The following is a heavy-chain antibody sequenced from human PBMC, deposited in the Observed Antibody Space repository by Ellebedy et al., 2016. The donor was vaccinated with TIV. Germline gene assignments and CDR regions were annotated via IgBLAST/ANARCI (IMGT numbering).Heavy chain of an antibody. CDR3: ARLGEIAAAGASDY. CDR2: ISYSGDLM. Sequence: GESLKISCAASGFTFSGYYMTWFRQAPGKGPEWVSYISYSGDLMYYADSVKGRFTTSRDNAENSLYLQMNSLRAEDTAVYYCARLGEIAAAGASDYWGQGTLVIVSS. V-gene: IGHV3-11*01. J-gene: IGHJ4*02. CDR1: GFTFSGYY. D-gene: IGHD6-13*01.